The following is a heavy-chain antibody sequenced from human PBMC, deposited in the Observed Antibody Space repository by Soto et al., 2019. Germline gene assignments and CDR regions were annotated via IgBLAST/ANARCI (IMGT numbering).Heavy chain of an antibody. D-gene: IGHD2-2*01. Sequence: GESLKISCAASGFTFSSYGMHWVRQAPGKGLEWVAVISYDGSNKYYADSVKGRFTISRDNSKNTLYLQMNSLRAEDTAVYYCAKLPPAIGHNWFDPWGQGTLVTVSS. J-gene: IGHJ5*02. V-gene: IGHV3-30*18. CDR3: AKLPPAIGHNWFDP. CDR1: GFTFSSYG. CDR2: ISYDGSNK.